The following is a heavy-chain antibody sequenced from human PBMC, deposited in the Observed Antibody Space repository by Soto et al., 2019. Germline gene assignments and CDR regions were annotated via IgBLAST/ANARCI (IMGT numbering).Heavy chain of an antibody. J-gene: IGHJ4*02. Sequence: QVQLVQSGAEEQKPGASVKVSCKASGYTFRTYAMHWVRQAPGQRLEWMGWVGGDNGYTRYSQKFQGRVTMTRDTSASTAYMELNSLGSEDTAVYYCVAVDYRDYWGQGTLVSVSS. CDR3: VAVDYRDY. CDR1: GYTFRTYA. CDR2: VGGDNGYT. V-gene: IGHV1-3*05. D-gene: IGHD6-19*01.